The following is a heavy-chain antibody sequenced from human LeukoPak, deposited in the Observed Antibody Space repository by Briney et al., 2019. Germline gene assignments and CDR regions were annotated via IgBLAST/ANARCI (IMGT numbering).Heavy chain of an antibody. D-gene: IGHD4-17*01. CDR3: AKEGAGDYFDY. J-gene: IGHJ4*02. V-gene: IGHV3-30*18. CDR1: GFTFSSYG. Sequence: GGSLRLSCAASGFTFSSYGMHWVRQAPGKGLEWVAVISYDGSNKYYADSVKGRFTISRDNSKNTLYLQVNSLRAEDTAVYYCAKEGAGDYFDYWGQGTLVTVSS. CDR2: ISYDGSNK.